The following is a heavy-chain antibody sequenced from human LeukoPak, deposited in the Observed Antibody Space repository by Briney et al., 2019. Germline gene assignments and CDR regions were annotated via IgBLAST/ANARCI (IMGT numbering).Heavy chain of an antibody. CDR3: ASSSGWANYYYYYMDV. CDR2: IISSSSYI. J-gene: IGHJ6*03. V-gene: IGHV3-21*01. CDR1: GFTFISDS. Sequence: GGSLRLSCAASGFTFISDSMKWGRQAPGKGLGWVSYIISSSSYIYYADSVKGRFTISRDNAKNSLYLQMNSLRAEDTAVYYCASSSGWANYYYYYMDVWGKGTTVTISS. D-gene: IGHD6-19*01.